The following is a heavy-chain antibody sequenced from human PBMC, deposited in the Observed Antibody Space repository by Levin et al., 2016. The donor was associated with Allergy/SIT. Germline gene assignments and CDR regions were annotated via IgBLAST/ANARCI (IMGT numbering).Heavy chain of an antibody. Sequence: GGSLRLSCAASGFTFSSYAMSWVRQAPGKGLEWVSAISGSGGSTYYADSVKGRFTISRDNSKNTLYLQMNSLRAEDTAVYYCAKGSEWLVRSSYYYYGMDVWGQGTTVTVSS. V-gene: IGHV3-23*01. J-gene: IGHJ6*02. CDR3: AKGSEWLVRSSYYYYGMDV. CDR2: ISGSGGST. D-gene: IGHD6-19*01. CDR1: GFTFSSYA.